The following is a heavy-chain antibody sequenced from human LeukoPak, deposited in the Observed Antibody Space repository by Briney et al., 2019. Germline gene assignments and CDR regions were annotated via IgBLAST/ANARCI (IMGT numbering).Heavy chain of an antibody. CDR2: ISGSGGST. Sequence: PGGSLRLSCAASGFTFSSYAMSWVRQAPGKGLEWVSAISGSGGSTYYADSVKGRFTISRDNSKNTLYLQMNSLRAEDTAVYYCAKANYDSSGYYQYYFDYWGQGTLVTVSS. CDR1: GFTFSSYA. J-gene: IGHJ4*02. V-gene: IGHV3-23*01. D-gene: IGHD3-22*01. CDR3: AKANYDSSGYYQYYFDY.